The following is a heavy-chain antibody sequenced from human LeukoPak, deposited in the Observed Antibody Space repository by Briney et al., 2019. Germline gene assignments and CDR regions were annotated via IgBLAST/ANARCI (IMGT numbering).Heavy chain of an antibody. CDR2: ISAYNGNT. Sequence: ASVKVSCKASGYTFTSYGISWVRQAPGQGLEWMGWISAYNGNTNYAQKLQGRVTMTTDTSTSTAYMELSRLRSDDTAVYYCARVGYSSSWPDIFDYWGQGTLVTVSS. CDR3: ARVGYSSSWPDIFDY. V-gene: IGHV1-18*01. CDR1: GYTFTSYG. J-gene: IGHJ4*02. D-gene: IGHD6-13*01.